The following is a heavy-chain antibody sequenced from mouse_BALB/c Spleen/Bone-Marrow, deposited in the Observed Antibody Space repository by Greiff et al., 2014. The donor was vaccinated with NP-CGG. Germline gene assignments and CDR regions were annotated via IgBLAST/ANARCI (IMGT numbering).Heavy chain of an antibody. CDR2: IRNKANGYTT. CDR1: GFTFTDYY. J-gene: IGHJ2*01. D-gene: IGHD2-4*01. Sequence: DVHLVESGGGLVQPGGSLRLSCTTSGFTFTDYYMSWVRQPPGKALEWLGFIRNKANGYTTEYGASVKGRFTISRDNSQSILYLQMNTLRAEDSATYYCARDRGLTYFDYWGQGTTLTVSS. CDR3: ARDRGLTYFDY. V-gene: IGHV7-3*02.